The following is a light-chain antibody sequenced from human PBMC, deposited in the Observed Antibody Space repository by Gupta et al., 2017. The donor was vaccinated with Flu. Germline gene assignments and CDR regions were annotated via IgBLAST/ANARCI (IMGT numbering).Light chain of an antibody. CDR1: QSVLYSSNNKYY. V-gene: IGKV4-1*01. J-gene: IGKJ1*01. Sequence: DIVMTQSPDSLAVSLGERSTINCKSSQSVLYSSNNKYYSALYQQKPGQLPKLLIYWASTRESGVPDRFSGSVSWTDVTLIISSLQAEDVAVYSCQQYYRHPQTFGQGTKMEIK. CDR3: QQYYRHPQT. CDR2: WAS.